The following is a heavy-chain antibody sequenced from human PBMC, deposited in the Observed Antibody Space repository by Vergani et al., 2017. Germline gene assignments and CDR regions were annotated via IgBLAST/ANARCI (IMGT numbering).Heavy chain of an antibody. Sequence: EVQLLESGGGLVQPGGSLRLSCEVSGFTFSSYAMSWVRQAPGKGLEWVSGLDGSGSNTYYADSVRGRFTISRDNSKNTLYLQMNSLRVEDTAIYYGAKDWARSGSYFDYWGQGTLVTVSS. CDR3: AKDWARSGSYFDY. V-gene: IGHV3-23*01. D-gene: IGHD1-26*01. CDR1: GFTFSSYA. CDR2: LDGSGSNT. J-gene: IGHJ4*02.